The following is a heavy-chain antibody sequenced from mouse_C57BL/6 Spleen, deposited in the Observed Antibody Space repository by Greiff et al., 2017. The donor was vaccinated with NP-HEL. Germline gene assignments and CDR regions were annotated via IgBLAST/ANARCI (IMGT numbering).Heavy chain of an antibody. J-gene: IGHJ1*03. CDR2: IWRGGST. Sequence: VQLVESGPGLVQPSQSLSISCTVSGFSFTSYGVHWVRQSPGKGLEWLGVIWRGGSTDYNAAFLSRLSISKDNSKSHVFFKMNSLQADDTAIYYCSRTPHSGHWYIDVWGTGTTVTVSS. CDR1: GFSFTSYG. D-gene: IGHD1-3*01. CDR3: SRTPHSGHWYIDV. V-gene: IGHV2-5*01.